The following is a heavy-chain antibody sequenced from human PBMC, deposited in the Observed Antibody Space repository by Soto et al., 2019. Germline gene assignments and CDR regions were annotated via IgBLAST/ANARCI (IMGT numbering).Heavy chain of an antibody. V-gene: IGHV3-48*04. D-gene: IGHD3-22*01. CDR1: GFTFSSYS. Sequence: GGSLRLSCAASGFTFSSYSMNWVRQAPGKGLEWVSYISSSSSTIYYADSVKGRFTISRDNAKNSLYLQMNSLRAEDTAVYYCARLIRIVVASGFDPWGQGTLVTAPQ. CDR2: ISSSSSTI. J-gene: IGHJ5*02. CDR3: ARLIRIVVASGFDP.